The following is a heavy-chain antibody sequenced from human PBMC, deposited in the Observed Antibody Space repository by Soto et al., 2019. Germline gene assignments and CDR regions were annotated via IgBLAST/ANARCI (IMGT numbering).Heavy chain of an antibody. V-gene: IGHV1-69*13. CDR2: IIPIFGTA. CDR1: GGTFSSYA. J-gene: IGHJ5*02. D-gene: IGHD6-13*01. Sequence: ASVKVSCTASGGTFSSYAISWVRQAPGQGLEWMGGIIPIFGTANYAQKFQGRVTITADESTSTAYMELSSLRSEDTAVYYCARDGGSSWYVPWFDPWGQGTLVTVSS. CDR3: ARDGGSSWYVPWFDP.